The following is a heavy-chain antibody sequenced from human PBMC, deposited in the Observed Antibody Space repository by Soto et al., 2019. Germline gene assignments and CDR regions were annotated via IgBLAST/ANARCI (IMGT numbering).Heavy chain of an antibody. V-gene: IGHV1-69*12. D-gene: IGHD1-1*01. CDR3: ARAKDRLQLGGNYYYILDV. Sequence: QVQLVQSGAEVKKPGSSVKVSCKASGGTFSTSAISWVRQAPGQGLEWVGGIMPVFPTPDYAQNFQGRVTSSADEATTTAHRELTSLRADDTAVYYCARAKDRLQLGGNYYYILDVWGQGTAIAVSS. CDR1: GGTFSTSA. J-gene: IGHJ6*02. CDR2: IMPVFPTP.